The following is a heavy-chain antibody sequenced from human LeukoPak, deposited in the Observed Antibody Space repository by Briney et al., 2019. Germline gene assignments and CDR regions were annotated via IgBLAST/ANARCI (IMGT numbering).Heavy chain of an antibody. V-gene: IGHV4-4*02. CDR1: GGTISSSNR. CDR2: IYHSGST. J-gene: IGHJ3*02. Sequence: SESLSLTCAASGGTISSSNRWCFLRPPPGKGLEGVGEIYHSGSTNYDPSLKGRVTISVDKSKNQFSLKLSSVTAADTAVYYYARSGVGFYYDSSGYLLSAFDIWGQGTMVTVSS. D-gene: IGHD3-22*01. CDR3: ARSGVGFYYDSSGYLLSAFDI.